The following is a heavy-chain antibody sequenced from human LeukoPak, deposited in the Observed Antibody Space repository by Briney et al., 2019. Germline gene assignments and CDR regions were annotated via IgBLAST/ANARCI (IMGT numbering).Heavy chain of an antibody. CDR2: IYHSGST. D-gene: IGHD3-22*01. Sequence: PSGILSLTCAVSGGSISSSNWWSWVRQPPGKGLEWIGEIYHSGSTNYNPSLKSRVTISVDKSKNQFSLKLSSVTAADTAVYYCAIYYYDSSGLYYFDYWGQGTLVTVSS. CDR1: GGSISSSNW. CDR3: AIYYYDSSGLYYFDY. V-gene: IGHV4-4*02. J-gene: IGHJ4*02.